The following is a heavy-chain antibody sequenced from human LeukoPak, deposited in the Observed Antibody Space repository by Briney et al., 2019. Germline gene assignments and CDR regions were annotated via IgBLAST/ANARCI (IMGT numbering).Heavy chain of an antibody. D-gene: IGHD1-26*01. J-gene: IGHJ4*02. Sequence: GGSLRLSCAASGFTFSSYSMNWVRQAPGKGLEWVSSISSSSCYIYYADSVKGRFTISRDNAKNSLYLQMNSLRAEDTAVYYCASPIVGATTIDYWGQGTLVTVSS. V-gene: IGHV3-21*01. CDR3: ASPIVGATTIDY. CDR1: GFTFSSYS. CDR2: ISSSSCYI.